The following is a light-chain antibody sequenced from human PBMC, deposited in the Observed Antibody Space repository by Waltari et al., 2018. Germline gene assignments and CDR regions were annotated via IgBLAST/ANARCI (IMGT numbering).Light chain of an antibody. CDR2: HAS. CDR1: QGVGRF. Sequence: EIVLTQSPSTLSLSPGDSATLSCRDSQGVGRFLAWYQQKPGQAPRLLIYHASIRATGIPDRFSGSGSGTDFSLTMSGRETEDFAVYYCQKYVNLPATFGQGTKVEIK. CDR3: QKYVNLPAT. J-gene: IGKJ1*01. V-gene: IGKV3-20*01.